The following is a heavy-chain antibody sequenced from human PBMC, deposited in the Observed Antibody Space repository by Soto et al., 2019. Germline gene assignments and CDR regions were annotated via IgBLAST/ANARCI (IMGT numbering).Heavy chain of an antibody. Sequence: PGGSLRLSCAASGFTFSSYAMSWVRQAPGKGLEWVSAISGSGGSTYYADSVKGRFTISRDNSKNTLYLQMNSLRAEGTAVYYCAKVNAKDGPASLTYYYDSSGHYGMDVWGQGTTVTVSS. J-gene: IGHJ6*02. CDR1: GFTFSSYA. CDR2: ISGSGGST. CDR3: AKVNAKDGPASLTYYYDSSGHYGMDV. V-gene: IGHV3-23*01. D-gene: IGHD3-22*01.